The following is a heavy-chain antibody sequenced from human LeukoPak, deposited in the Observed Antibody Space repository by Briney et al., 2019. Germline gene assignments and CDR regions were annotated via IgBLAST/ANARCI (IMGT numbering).Heavy chain of an antibody. V-gene: IGHV3-23*01. Sequence: PGGSLRLSCAASGFTFSSYAMSWVRQALGKGLEWVSAISGSGGSTYYADSVKGRFTISRDNAKKSLDLQMNSLRAEDTALYYCAKDIGSDARRGGMDVWGQGTTVTVSS. D-gene: IGHD1-26*01. CDR1: GFTFSSYA. CDR3: AKDIGSDARRGGMDV. J-gene: IGHJ6*02. CDR2: ISGSGGST.